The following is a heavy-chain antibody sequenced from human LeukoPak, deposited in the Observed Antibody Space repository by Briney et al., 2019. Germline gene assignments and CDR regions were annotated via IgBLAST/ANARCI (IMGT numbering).Heavy chain of an antibody. J-gene: IGHJ4*02. D-gene: IGHD6-13*01. V-gene: IGHV3-7*03. Sequence: PGGSLRLSCAASRFTFSSYWMSWVRQAPGKGLEWVANIKQDGSEKYHVDSVKGRFTISRDNAKNSLYLQMNSLRAEDTAVYYCARVGGSSSWYDLNFDYWGQGTLVAVSS. CDR2: IKQDGSEK. CDR3: ARVGGSSSWYDLNFDY. CDR1: RFTFSSYW.